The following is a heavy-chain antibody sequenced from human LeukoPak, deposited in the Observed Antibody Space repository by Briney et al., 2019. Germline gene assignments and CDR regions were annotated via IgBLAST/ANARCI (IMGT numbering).Heavy chain of an antibody. CDR2: MNPNSGNT. CDR3: ARATRAVVTPDFDY. Sequence: GASVKVSCKASGYTFTSYDINWVRQATGQGLEWMGWMNPNSGNTGYAQKFQGRVTMTRNTSISTAYMELSSLRSEDTAVYYCARATRAVVTPDFDYWGQGTLVTVSS. D-gene: IGHD4-23*01. CDR1: GYTFTSYD. V-gene: IGHV1-8*01. J-gene: IGHJ4*02.